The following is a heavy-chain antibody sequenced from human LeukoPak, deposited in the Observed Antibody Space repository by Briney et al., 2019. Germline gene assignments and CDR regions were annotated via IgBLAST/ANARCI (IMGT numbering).Heavy chain of an antibody. Sequence: GGSLRLSCAASGFTFSGYSMNWVRQAPGKGLEWVSSISTTSDYIHYADSLKGRVAISRDNAKDSLYLQMNSLRAEDTAVYYCARGGIYSQGFDYWGQGSLVTVSS. V-gene: IGHV3-21*01. CDR1: GFTFSGYS. J-gene: IGHJ4*02. CDR3: ARGGIYSQGFDY. CDR2: ISTTSDYI. D-gene: IGHD6-13*01.